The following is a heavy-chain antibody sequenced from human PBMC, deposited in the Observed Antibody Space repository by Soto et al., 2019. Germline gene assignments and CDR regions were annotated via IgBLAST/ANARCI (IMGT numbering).Heavy chain of an antibody. CDR3: ARDPVTTTRYYYYYGMDV. V-gene: IGHV1-3*01. CDR2: INAGNGNT. Sequence: QVPLVQSGAEVKKPGASVKVSCKASGYTFTSYAMHWVRQAPGQRLEWMGWINAGNGNTKYSQKFQGRVTITRDTSASTAYMELSSLRSEDTAVYYCARDPVTTTRYYYYYGMDVWGQGTTVTVSS. D-gene: IGHD4-4*01. J-gene: IGHJ6*02. CDR1: GYTFTSYA.